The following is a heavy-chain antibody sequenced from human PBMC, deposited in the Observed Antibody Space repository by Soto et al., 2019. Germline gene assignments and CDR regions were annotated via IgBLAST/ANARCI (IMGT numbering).Heavy chain of an antibody. CDR3: ARSGFYGAGILYFYGVDV. D-gene: IGHD6-13*01. V-gene: IGHV3-30-3*01. J-gene: IGHJ6*02. Sequence: QVQLVESGGGEVQPGRSLRLSCAASGFTFSAYALHWVRQAPGTGLEWVATVSYGDSNKYYADSVKGRFTISRDNSKNTPFLQTNSLKVEDTDIYYCARSGFYGAGILYFYGVDVWGQGTTLTVSS. CDR1: GFTFSAYA. CDR2: VSYGDSNK.